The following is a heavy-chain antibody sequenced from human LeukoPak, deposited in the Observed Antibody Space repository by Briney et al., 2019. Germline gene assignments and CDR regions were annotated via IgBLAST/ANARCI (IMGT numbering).Heavy chain of an antibody. D-gene: IGHD3-3*01. J-gene: IGHJ5*02. CDR2: IIPIFGTA. Sequence: ASVKVSCKASGCTFSSYAISWVRQAPGQGLEWMGGIIPIFGTANYAQKFQGRVTITADESTSTAYMELSSLRSEDTAVYYCARDSGFLEWSPPPWFDPWGQGTLVTVSS. CDR3: ARDSGFLEWSPPPWFDP. CDR1: GCTFSSYA. V-gene: IGHV1-69*01.